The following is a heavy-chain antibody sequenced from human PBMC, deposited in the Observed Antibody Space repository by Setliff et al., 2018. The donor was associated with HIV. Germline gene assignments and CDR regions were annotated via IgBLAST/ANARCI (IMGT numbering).Heavy chain of an antibody. CDR3: ARTYYEHVWGNSNWFDP. CDR2: MYSSGTT. D-gene: IGHD3-16*01. Sequence: SETLSLTCTVSGASLSRITYYWGWIRQHPGKGLEWIGTMYSSGTTYYNSSLKIRVTISVDTAKNQFSLRLTPVTTADTARYYCARTYYEHVWGNSNWFDPWGQGTLVTVSS. V-gene: IGHV4-39*01. CDR1: GASLSRITYY. J-gene: IGHJ5*02.